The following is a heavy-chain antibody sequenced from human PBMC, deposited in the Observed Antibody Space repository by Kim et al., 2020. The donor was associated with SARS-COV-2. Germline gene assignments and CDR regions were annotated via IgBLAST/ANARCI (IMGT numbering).Heavy chain of an antibody. Sequence: GGSLRLSCAASGFTFSSYGMHWVRQAPGKGLEWVAVISYDGSNKYYADSVKGRFTISRDNSKNTLYLQMNSLRAEDTAVYYCAKGIVRTGTGGMDVWGQG. CDR1: GFTFSSYG. D-gene: IGHD1-7*01. J-gene: IGHJ6*02. V-gene: IGHV3-30*18. CDR2: ISYDGSNK. CDR3: AKGIVRTGTGGMDV.